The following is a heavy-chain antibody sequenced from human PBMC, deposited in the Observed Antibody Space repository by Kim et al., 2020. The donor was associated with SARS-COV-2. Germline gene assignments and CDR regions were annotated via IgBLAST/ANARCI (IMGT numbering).Heavy chain of an antibody. CDR2: ISYDGSNK. CDR3: ARDHRLVRGESGGMDV. CDR1: GFTFSSYG. Sequence: GGSLRLSCAASGFTFSSYGMHWVRQAPGKGLKWVAVISYDGSNKYYTDSVKGRFTISRDNSKNTLYLQMNSLRAEDTAVYYCARDHRLVRGESGGMDVWG. J-gene: IGHJ6*01. V-gene: IGHV3-33*05. D-gene: IGHD3-10*01.